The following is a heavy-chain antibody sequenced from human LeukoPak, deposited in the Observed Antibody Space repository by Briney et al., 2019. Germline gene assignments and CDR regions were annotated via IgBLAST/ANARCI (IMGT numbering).Heavy chain of an antibody. CDR1: GFTFSGAW. V-gene: IGHV3-7*01. CDR2: IREDGTEK. D-gene: IGHD7-27*01. Sequence: GGSLRLSCTASGFTFSGAWMTWVRQAPGKGREWVANIREDGTEKNYVDSVKGRFTISRDNAKNSLFLQMSNLRDDDTAIYYCARHVGISFWGQGTLVTVSS. CDR3: ARHVGISF. J-gene: IGHJ4*02.